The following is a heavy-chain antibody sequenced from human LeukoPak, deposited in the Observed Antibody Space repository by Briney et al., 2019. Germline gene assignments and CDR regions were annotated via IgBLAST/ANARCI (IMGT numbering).Heavy chain of an antibody. V-gene: IGHV1-2*06. J-gene: IGHJ4*02. CDR1: GYTYTGYY. D-gene: IGHD6-19*01. Sequence: RASVKVSCKASGYTYTGYYMHWVRQAPGQGLEWMGRINPNSGGTNYAQKFQGRVTMTRDTSISTAYMELSRLRSDDTAVYYCATPVGSSGILDWGQGTLVTVSS. CDR3: ATPVGSSGILD. CDR2: INPNSGGT.